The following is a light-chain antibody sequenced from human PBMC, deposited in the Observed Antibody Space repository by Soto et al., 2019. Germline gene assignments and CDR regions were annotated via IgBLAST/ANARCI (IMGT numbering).Light chain of an antibody. CDR3: QQYNNWPTWT. J-gene: IGKJ1*01. CDR2: GAS. CDR1: ETVATN. V-gene: IGKV3-15*01. Sequence: VMTQSPATLSVSPGERATLSCWASETVATNLAWYQQKPGQAPRLLISGASTRAAGIPARFSGSGSGTEFTLTISSLQSEDFAVYYCQQYNNWPTWTFGQGTKVDIK.